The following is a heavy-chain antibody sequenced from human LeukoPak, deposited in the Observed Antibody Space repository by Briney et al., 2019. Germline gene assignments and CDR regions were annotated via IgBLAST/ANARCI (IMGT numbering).Heavy chain of an antibody. CDR2: IYYSGST. Sequence: SETLSLTCTVSGGSISSRSSYWGWIRQPPGKGLEWIGSIYYSGSTYYNPSLKSRVTISVDTSKNQFSLKLSSVTAADTAVYYCARDRPGGSSLDYWGQGTLVTVSS. J-gene: IGHJ4*02. CDR1: GGSISSRSSY. CDR3: ARDRPGGSSLDY. V-gene: IGHV4-39*07. D-gene: IGHD6-13*01.